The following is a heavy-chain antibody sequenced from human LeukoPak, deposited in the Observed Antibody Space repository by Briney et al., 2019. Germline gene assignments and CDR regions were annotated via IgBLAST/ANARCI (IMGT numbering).Heavy chain of an antibody. D-gene: IGHD2-2*01. CDR3: ARGGYCSSTSCYVLD. V-gene: IGHV3-7*01. J-gene: IGHJ4*02. CDR2: IKQDGSEK. Sequence: PGGSLRLSCAASGFTFSSYSMNWVRQAPGKGLEWVANIKQDGSEKYYVDSVSGRFTISRDNAKNSLYLQMNSLRAEDTAVYYCARGGYCSSTSCYVLDWGQGTLVTVSS. CDR1: GFTFSSYS.